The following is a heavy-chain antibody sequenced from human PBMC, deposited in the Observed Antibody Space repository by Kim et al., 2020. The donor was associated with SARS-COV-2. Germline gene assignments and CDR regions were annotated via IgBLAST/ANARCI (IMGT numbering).Heavy chain of an antibody. D-gene: IGHD1-26*01. Sequence: ASVKVSCKVSGYTLTELSMHWVRQAPGKGLEWMGGFDPEDGETIYAQKFQGRVTMTEDTSTDTAYMELSSLRSEDTAVYYCATGFTGGSYPPTYDYWGQGTLVTVSS. CDR3: ATGFTGGSYPPTYDY. CDR2: FDPEDGET. J-gene: IGHJ4*02. V-gene: IGHV1-24*01. CDR1: GYTLTELS.